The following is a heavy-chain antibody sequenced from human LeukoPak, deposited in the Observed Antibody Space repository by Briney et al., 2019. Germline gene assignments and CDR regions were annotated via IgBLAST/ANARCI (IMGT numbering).Heavy chain of an antibody. D-gene: IGHD2-15*01. CDR2: IYYSGST. CDR1: GGSISSYY. V-gene: IGHV4-59*01. CDR3: ARAHCSGGSCYSRPFGAFDI. Sequence: PSETLSLTCTVSGGSISSYYWSWIRQPPGKGLEWIGYIYYSGSTNYNPSLKSRVTISVDTSKNQFSLKLSSVTAADTAVYYCARAHCSGGSCYSRPFGAFDIWGQGTMVTVSS. J-gene: IGHJ3*02.